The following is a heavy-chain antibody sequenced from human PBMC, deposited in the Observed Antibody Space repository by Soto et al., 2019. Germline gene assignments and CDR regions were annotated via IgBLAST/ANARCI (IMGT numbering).Heavy chain of an antibody. D-gene: IGHD6-13*01. J-gene: IGHJ4*02. CDR1: GGSFSGYY. V-gene: IGHV4-34*01. CDR3: ARGLGTAVVGAAGFFDY. Sequence: PSEPLSLTCAVYGGSFSGYYWSWIRQPPGKGLEWIGEINHSGSTNYNPSLKSRVTISVDTSKNQFSLKLSSVTAADTAVYYCARGLGTAVVGAAGFFDYWGQGTLVTVSS. CDR2: INHSGST.